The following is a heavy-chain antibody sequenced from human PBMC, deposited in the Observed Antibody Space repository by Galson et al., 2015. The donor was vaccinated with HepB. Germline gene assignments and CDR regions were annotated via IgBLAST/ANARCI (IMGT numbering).Heavy chain of an antibody. CDR1: GFTFSSYS. V-gene: IGHV3-21*01. D-gene: IGHD6-13*01. J-gene: IGHJ6*02. CDR3: ARDSSSSWYYDYYYYYGMDV. CDR2: ISSSSSYI. Sequence: SLRLSCAASGFTFSSYSMNWVRQAPGKGLEWVSSISSSSSYIYYADSVKGRFTISRDNAKNSLYLQMNSLRAEDTAVYYCARDSSSSWYYDYYYYYGMDVWGQGTTVTVSS.